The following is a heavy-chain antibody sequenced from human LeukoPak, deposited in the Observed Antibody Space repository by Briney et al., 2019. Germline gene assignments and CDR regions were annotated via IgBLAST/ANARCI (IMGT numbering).Heavy chain of an antibody. V-gene: IGHV3-7*01. CDR2: INQDGTEK. CDR1: GFTFSTYW. D-gene: IGHD3-22*01. CDR3: ARDLYYFESSGYYASDY. J-gene: IGHJ4*02. Sequence: GGSLRLSCEASGFTFSTYWLSWVRQAPGKGLEWVGNINQDGTEKHFVDSMRGRFTISRDNAKSSLVLQMNSLTDEDTAMYFCARDLYYFESSGYYASDYRGQGTLVTVSS.